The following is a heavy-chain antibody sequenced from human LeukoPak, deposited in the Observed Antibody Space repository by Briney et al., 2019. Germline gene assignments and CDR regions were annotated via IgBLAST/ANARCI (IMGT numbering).Heavy chain of an antibody. V-gene: IGHV1-69*04. CDR3: AQGGIAAARGWFDP. Sequence: SVKVSCKASGGTFSSYAISWVRQAPGQGLEWMGRIIPILGIANYAQKFQGRVTITADKSTSTAYMELSSLRSGDTAVYYCAQGGIAAARGWFDPWGQGTLVTVSS. J-gene: IGHJ5*02. CDR2: IIPILGIA. D-gene: IGHD6-13*01. CDR1: GGTFSSYA.